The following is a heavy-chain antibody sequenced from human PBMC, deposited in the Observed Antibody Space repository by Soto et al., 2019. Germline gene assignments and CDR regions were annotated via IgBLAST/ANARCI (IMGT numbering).Heavy chain of an antibody. CDR3: AREPGFGEPLDY. CDR1: GYIFTSYY. D-gene: IGHD3-10*01. V-gene: IGHV1-46*01. CDR2: INPFDGSR. Sequence: VASVKVSCKASGYIFTSYYIHWVRQAPGQGLEWMGWINPFDGSRMFAQSFQGRVTMTRDTSTSTVYMEVSSLRSEDTAVYYCAREPGFGEPLDYWGQGTLVTVSS. J-gene: IGHJ4*02.